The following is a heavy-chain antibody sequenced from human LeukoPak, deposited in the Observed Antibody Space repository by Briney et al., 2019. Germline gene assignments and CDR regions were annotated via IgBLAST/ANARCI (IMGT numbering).Heavy chain of an antibody. Sequence: ASVKVSCKASGYTFTGYYMHWVRLAPGQGLEWMGWINPNSGGTNYAQKFQGRVTMTRDTSISTAYMELSRLRSDDTAVYYCARDFGSSSVSYYYGMDVWGQGTTVTVSS. J-gene: IGHJ6*02. CDR2: INPNSGGT. CDR1: GYTFTGYY. V-gene: IGHV1-2*02. CDR3: ARDFGSSSVSYYYGMDV. D-gene: IGHD6-6*01.